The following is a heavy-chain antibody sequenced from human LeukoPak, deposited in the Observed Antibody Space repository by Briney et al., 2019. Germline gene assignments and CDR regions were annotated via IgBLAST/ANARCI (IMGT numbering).Heavy chain of an antibody. J-gene: IGHJ4*02. D-gene: IGHD4-4*01. CDR3: ARVPYSNYVRYFDY. Sequence: ASVKVSCKASGYTFTSYGISWVRQAPGQALEWMGWISAYNGNTNYAQKLQGRVTMTTDTSTSTAYMELRSLRYDDTAVYYCARVPYSNYVRYFDYWGQGTLVTVYS. CDR2: ISAYNGNT. CDR1: GYTFTSYG. V-gene: IGHV1-18*01.